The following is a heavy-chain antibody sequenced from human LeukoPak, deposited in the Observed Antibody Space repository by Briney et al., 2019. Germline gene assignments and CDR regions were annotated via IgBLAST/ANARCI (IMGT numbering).Heavy chain of an antibody. CDR1: GGTFSSYA. CDR2: IIPIFGTA. Sequence: SVKVSCKASGGTFSSYAISWVRQAPGQGLEWMGGIIPIFGTANYAQKFQGRVTITADESTSTAYMELSSLRSEDTAVYYCAREGIAARPTTNYYCYGMDVWGQGTTVTVSS. V-gene: IGHV1-69*13. J-gene: IGHJ6*02. CDR3: AREGIAARPTTNYYCYGMDV. D-gene: IGHD6-6*01.